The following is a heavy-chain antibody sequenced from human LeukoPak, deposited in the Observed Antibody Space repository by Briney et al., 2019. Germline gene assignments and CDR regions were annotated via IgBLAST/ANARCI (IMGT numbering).Heavy chain of an antibody. J-gene: IGHJ4*02. CDR3: ASGFNSGPIADY. CDR1: GFTFSDYY. CDR2: ISSSGSTI. D-gene: IGHD1-26*01. V-gene: IGHV3-11*04. Sequence: GGSLRLSCAASGFTFSDYYMSWIRQAPGRGLEWVSYISSSGSTIYYADSVKGRFTISRDNAKNSLYLQMNSLRAEDTAVYYCASGFNSGPIADYWGQGTLVTVSS.